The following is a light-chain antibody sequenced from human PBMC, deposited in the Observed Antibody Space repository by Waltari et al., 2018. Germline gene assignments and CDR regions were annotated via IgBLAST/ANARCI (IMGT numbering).Light chain of an antibody. J-gene: IGLJ1*01. Sequence: QSVLTQPPSASVTPGRRVTISCSGSRSNIGSNTVNWYHLLPGTAPKLVVYSNNQRPSGVPDRFAGSKSGTSASLAISGLQSEDEADYYCAAWDDSLNAYVFGTGTKVTVL. CDR1: RSNIGSNT. CDR2: SNN. CDR3: AAWDDSLNAYV. V-gene: IGLV1-44*01.